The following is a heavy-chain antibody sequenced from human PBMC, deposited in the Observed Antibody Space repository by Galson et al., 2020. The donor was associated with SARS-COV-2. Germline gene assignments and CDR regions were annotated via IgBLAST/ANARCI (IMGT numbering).Heavy chain of an antibody. CDR2: FDPEDGET. CDR1: GYTLTELS. J-gene: IGHJ5*02. Sequence: ASVKVSCKVSGYTLTELSMHWVRQAPGKGLEWMGGFDPEDGETIYAQKFQGRVTMTEDTSTDTAYMELSSLRSEDTAVYYCVTTPVVVVAGWFDPWGQGTLVTVSS. CDR3: VTTPVVVVAGWFDP. V-gene: IGHV1-24*01. D-gene: IGHD2-15*01.